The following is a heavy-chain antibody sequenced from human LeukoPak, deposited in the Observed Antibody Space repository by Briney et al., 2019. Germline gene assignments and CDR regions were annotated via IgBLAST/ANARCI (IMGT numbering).Heavy chain of an antibody. CDR1: GFIFSDYG. J-gene: IGHJ4*02. CDR3: AREGAGREGHNFDY. Sequence: SGGSLRLSCAASGFIFSDYGMNWVRQAPGKGLEWVSYISSSSRYIYYADSMKGRLTISRDNAKNSLYLQMDSLRAEDTALYYCAREGAGREGHNFDYWGQGTLVTVSS. CDR2: ISSSSRYI. V-gene: IGHV3-21*01. D-gene: IGHD5-24*01.